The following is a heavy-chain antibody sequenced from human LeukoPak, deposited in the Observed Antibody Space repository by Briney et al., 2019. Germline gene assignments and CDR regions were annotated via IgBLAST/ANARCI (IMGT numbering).Heavy chain of an antibody. Sequence: PGGSLRLSCEASGSSFSNYGMHWVRQAPGKGLEWVAVIWDDGSYKYYADSVKGRFTISRDNSKNTLYLQMNSLRAEDTAVYYCAKPTRGSGSFLIDYWGQGTLVTVSS. J-gene: IGHJ4*02. CDR3: AKPTRGSGSFLIDY. D-gene: IGHD1-26*01. CDR1: GSSFSNYG. V-gene: IGHV3-33*06. CDR2: IWDDGSYK.